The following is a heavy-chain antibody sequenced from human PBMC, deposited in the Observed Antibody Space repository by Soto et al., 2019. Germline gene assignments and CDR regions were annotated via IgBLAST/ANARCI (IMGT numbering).Heavy chain of an antibody. Sequence: KPSETLSLTCSVSGGSISSGSYYWGWIRQPPGKGLEWIASTHYSGTTYYNPSLRSRVSISVDTSKSQFSLKLSSVTAADTAVYYCARDTGIAARPADYWGQGALVTVSS. J-gene: IGHJ4*02. V-gene: IGHV4-39*02. D-gene: IGHD6-6*01. CDR1: GGSISSGSYY. CDR2: THYSGTT. CDR3: ARDTGIAARPADY.